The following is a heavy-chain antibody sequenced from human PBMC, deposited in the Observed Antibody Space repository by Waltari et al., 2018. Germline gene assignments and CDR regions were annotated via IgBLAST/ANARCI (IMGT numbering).Heavy chain of an antibody. CDR1: GGTFSSYA. J-gene: IGHJ4*02. CDR2: SIPIFGTA. V-gene: IGHV1-69*13. Sequence: QVQLVQSGAEVKKPGSSVKVSCKASGGTFSSYAISWVRQAPGQGLEWMGGSIPIFGTANYAQKFQGRVTITADESTSTAYMELSSRRSEDTAVYYCARVITGTRRSFGYWGQGTLVTVSS. CDR3: ARVITGTRRSFGY. D-gene: IGHD1-20*01.